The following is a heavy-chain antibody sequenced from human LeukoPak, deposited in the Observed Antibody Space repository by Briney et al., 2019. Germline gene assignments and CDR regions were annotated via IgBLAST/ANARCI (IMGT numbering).Heavy chain of an antibody. Sequence: PGGSLRLSCEGSGFTFSNYWMTWVRQAPGKGLEWVSSISSSSRYIYYADSVKGRFTISRDTAKNSLYLQMNSLRAEDTALYYCATTGRYYYYGLDVWGQGTTVTVSS. V-gene: IGHV3-21*01. CDR3: ATTGRYYYYGLDV. CDR1: GFTFSNYW. D-gene: IGHD1-14*01. CDR2: ISSSSRYI. J-gene: IGHJ6*02.